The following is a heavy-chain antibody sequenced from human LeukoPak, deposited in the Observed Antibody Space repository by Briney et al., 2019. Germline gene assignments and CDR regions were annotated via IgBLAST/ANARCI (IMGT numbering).Heavy chain of an antibody. CDR2: IIPIFGTA. V-gene: IGHV1-69*05. CDR1: GGTFSSYA. Sequence: ASVKVSCKASGGTFSSYAISWVRQAPGQGLEWMGGIIPIFGTANYAQKFQGRVTITTDESTSTAYMELSSLRSEDTAVYYCARDHRQRGTLNWSDPWGQGTLVTVSS. D-gene: IGHD6-25*01. CDR3: ARDHRQRGTLNWSDP. J-gene: IGHJ5*02.